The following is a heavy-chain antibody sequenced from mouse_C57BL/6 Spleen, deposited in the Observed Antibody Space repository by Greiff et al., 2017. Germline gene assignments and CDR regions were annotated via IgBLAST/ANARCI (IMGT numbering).Heavy chain of an antibody. J-gene: IGHJ4*01. D-gene: IGHD5-1*01. CDR2: ISSGGSYT. V-gene: IGHV5-6*02. Sequence: EVKLVESGGDLVKPGGSLKLSCAASGFTFSSYGMSWVRQTPDKRLEWVATISSGGSYTYYPDSVKGRFTISRDNAKNTLYLQMSRLKSEDTAMYYCARRDLPGAMDYWGQGTSVTVSS. CDR1: GFTFSSYG. CDR3: ARRDLPGAMDY.